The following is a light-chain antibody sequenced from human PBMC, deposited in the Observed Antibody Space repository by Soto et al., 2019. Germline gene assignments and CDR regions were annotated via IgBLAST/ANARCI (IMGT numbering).Light chain of an antibody. CDR2: GAS. CDR1: QSVSSSY. J-gene: IGKJ1*01. Sequence: VLTQSPGTLSLSPGERATLSCRASQSVSSSYLAWYQQKPGQAPRLLIYGASSRATGIPDRFSGSGSGTDFTLTISRLEPEDFAVYYCQQYGSSQTFGQGTKVDIK. CDR3: QQYGSSQT. V-gene: IGKV3-20*01.